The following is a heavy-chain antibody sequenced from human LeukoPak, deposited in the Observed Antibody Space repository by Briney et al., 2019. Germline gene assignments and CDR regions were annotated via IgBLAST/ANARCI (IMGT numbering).Heavy chain of an antibody. CDR1: AFTLSSYS. CDR2: IISSSSYI. D-gene: IGHD1-26*01. CDR3: ARSLFRYSSGSYFPVDY. J-gene: IGHJ4*02. Sequence: AESLTLSCVPSAFTLSSYSMECDRQAAGEGLEWVSSIISSSSYIYYADSVKGRFTISRDNAKNSLYLQMNSLRAEDTAVYYCARSLFRYSSGSYFPVDYWGQGTLVTVSS. V-gene: IGHV3-21*01.